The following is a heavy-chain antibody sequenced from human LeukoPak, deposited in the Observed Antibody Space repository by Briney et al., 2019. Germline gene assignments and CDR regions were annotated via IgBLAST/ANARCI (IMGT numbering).Heavy chain of an antibody. V-gene: IGHV1-69*05. D-gene: IGHD3-16*02. CDR3: ARSSSLRLGELSLSANAFDI. J-gene: IGHJ3*02. Sequence: ASVKVSCKASGGTFSSYAISWVRQAPGQGLEWMGGIIPIFGTANYAQKFQGRVTITTDESTSTAYMELSSLRSEDTAVYYCARSSSLRLGELSLSANAFDIWGQGTMVTVSS. CDR1: GGTFSSYA. CDR2: IIPIFGTA.